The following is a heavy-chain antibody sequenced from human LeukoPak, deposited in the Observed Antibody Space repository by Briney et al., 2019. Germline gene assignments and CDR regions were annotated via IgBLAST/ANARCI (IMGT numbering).Heavy chain of an antibody. CDR2: ISGSGGST. V-gene: IGHV3-23*01. J-gene: IGHJ4*02. Sequence: GGSLRLSCAASGVTFSSYAMSWVRQTPGKGLEWVSVISGSGGSTDYADSVKGRFTISRDNSKNTLYLQMNSLRAEDTAVYYCAKVYRPYYYDSSGYSDFDYWGQGTLVTVSS. D-gene: IGHD3-22*01. CDR3: AKVYRPYYYDSSGYSDFDY. CDR1: GVTFSSYA.